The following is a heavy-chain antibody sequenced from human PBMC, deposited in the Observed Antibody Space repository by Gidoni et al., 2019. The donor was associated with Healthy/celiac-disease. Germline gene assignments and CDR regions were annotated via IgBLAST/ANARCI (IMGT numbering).Heavy chain of an antibody. D-gene: IGHD3-22*01. V-gene: IGHV2-70*04. CDR3: ARISYYDSSGYV. Sequence: QVTLKESGPALVKPTQTLTLTCTFSGFSLSTSGMRVSWIRQPPGKALEWLARIDWDDDKFYSTSLKTRLTISKDTSKNQVVLTMTNMDTVDTATYDWARISYYDSSGYVWGQGTLVTVSS. CDR1: GFSLSTSGMR. CDR2: IDWDDDK. J-gene: IGHJ4*02.